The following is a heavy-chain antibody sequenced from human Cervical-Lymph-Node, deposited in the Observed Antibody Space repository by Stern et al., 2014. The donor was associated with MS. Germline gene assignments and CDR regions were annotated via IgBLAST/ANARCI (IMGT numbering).Heavy chain of an antibody. D-gene: IGHD2-15*01. V-gene: IGHV1-69*01. CDR1: GGTFNVYA. CDR2: IIPIFGTA. J-gene: IGHJ6*02. Sequence: VQLVESGAEVKKPGSSVKVSCQASGGTFNVYAINWLRQAPGQGLEWMGGIIPIFGTANYAQKIQVRVTITADESTRTSSMQLSSLRSNDAAVDYCARDGRHRDNYGLDVWGQGTTVIVSS. CDR3: ARDGRHRDNYGLDV.